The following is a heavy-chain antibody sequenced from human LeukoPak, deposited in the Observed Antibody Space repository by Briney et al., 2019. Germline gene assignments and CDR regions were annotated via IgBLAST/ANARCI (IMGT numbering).Heavy chain of an antibody. D-gene: IGHD3-10*01. CDR2: IYYSGST. CDR3: ARDPITMVRGVFPHSDY. CDR1: GGSFSGYY. V-gene: IGHV4-30-4*08. J-gene: IGHJ4*02. Sequence: SETLSLTCAVYGGSFSGYYWSWIRQPPGKGLEWIGYIYYSGSTYYNPSLKSRVTISVDTSKNQFSLKLSSVTAADTAVYYCARDPITMVRGVFPHSDYWGQGTLVTVSS.